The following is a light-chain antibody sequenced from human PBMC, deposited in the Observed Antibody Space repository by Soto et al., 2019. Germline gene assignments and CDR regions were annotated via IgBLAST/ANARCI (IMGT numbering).Light chain of an antibody. CDR3: QVWDGDPDHVL. CDR1: NIERKN. J-gene: IGLJ2*01. Sequence: SYELTQPLSVSVALGQTARIPCGGNNIERKNVHWYQQKPGQAPVLVIYRDKNRPSGIPERFSGSNSGNPATLTISRAQAGDEADYYCQVWDGDPDHVLFGGGTKLTVL. V-gene: IGLV3-9*01. CDR2: RDK.